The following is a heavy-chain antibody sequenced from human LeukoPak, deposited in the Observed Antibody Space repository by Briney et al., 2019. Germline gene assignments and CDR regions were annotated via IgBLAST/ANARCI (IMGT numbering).Heavy chain of an antibody. D-gene: IGHD3-22*01. V-gene: IGHV1-8*01. CDR3: AATMIEMRYYYGMDV. Sequence: GASVKVSCKASGYTFTSYDFNWVRQATGQGLEWMGWMNPNSGNTGYAQKFQGRVTMTRNTSISTAYMEPSSLRSEDTAVYYCAATMIEMRYYYGMDVWGQGTTVTVSS. J-gene: IGHJ6*02. CDR1: GYTFTSYD. CDR2: MNPNSGNT.